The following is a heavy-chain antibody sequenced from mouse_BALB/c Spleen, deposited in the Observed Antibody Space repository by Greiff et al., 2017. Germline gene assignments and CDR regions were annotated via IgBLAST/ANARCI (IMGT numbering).Heavy chain of an antibody. CDR2: ISYSGST. J-gene: IGHJ2*01. V-gene: IGHV3-8*02. D-gene: IGHD2-4*01. Sequence: EVQLVESGPSLVKPSQTLSLTCSVTGDSITSGYWNWIRKFPGNKLEYMGYISYSGSTYYNPSLKSRISITRDTSKNQYYLQLNSVTTEDTATYYCARGNDYGGNYFDYWGQGTTLTVAS. CDR3: ARGNDYGGNYFDY. CDR1: GDSITSGY.